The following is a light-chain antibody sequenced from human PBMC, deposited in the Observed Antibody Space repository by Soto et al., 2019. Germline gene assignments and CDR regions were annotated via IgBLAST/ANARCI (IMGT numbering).Light chain of an antibody. V-gene: IGLV2-11*01. CDR2: DVT. J-gene: IGLJ1*01. Sequence: QSVLTQPDSVSGSPGQSVTISCTGTSSDVGGYNSVSWYQQHPGKAPKLMIYDVTRRPSGVPDRFSGSKSGNTASLTISGLQADDESDYYCCSYAGTYTYVFGTETKLTVL. CDR3: CSYAGTYTYV. CDR1: SSDVGGYNS.